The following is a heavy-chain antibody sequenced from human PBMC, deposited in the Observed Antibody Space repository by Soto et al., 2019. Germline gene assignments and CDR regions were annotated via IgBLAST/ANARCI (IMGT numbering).Heavy chain of an antibody. CDR1: GFSLSTSGVG. Sequence: QITLKESGPTLVKPTQTLTLTCTFSGFSLSTSGVGVGWIRQPPGKALEWLALIYWDDDKRYSPSLKSRLTITKXXSXNXXVLTMHNTDPVDTATYYCAHRLSLFEGGSGSYQDVWGQGTTVTVSS. J-gene: IGHJ6*02. CDR3: AHRLSLFEGGSGSYQDV. D-gene: IGHD3-10*01. V-gene: IGHV2-5*02. CDR2: IYWDDDK.